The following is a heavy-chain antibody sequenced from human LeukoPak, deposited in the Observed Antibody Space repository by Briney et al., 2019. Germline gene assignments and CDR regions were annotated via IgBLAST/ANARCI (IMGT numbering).Heavy chain of an antibody. CDR1: GGTFSSYA. Sequence: GASVKVSCKASGGTFSSYAISWVRQAPGQGLEWMGGIIPIFGTANYAQKFQGRATITADESTSTAYMELSSLRSEDTAVYYCARDWTGYCSGGSCYGRGRFDPWGQGTLVTVSS. D-gene: IGHD2-15*01. J-gene: IGHJ5*02. V-gene: IGHV1-69*01. CDR3: ARDWTGYCSGGSCYGRGRFDP. CDR2: IIPIFGTA.